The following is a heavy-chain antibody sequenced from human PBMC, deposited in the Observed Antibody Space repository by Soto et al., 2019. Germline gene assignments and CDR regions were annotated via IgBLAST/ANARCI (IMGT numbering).Heavy chain of an antibody. CDR3: GTYSVYSSGWYLHDFDY. CDR1: GGSFSGYY. D-gene: IGHD6-19*01. Sequence: PSETLSLTCAVYGGSFSGYYWRWIRQPPGKGLEWIGEINHSESTNYNPSLKSRVTTSVVTYKSQFSLKLSSVTAADTAVYYCGTYSVYSSGWYLHDFDYWGQGTLVTVTS. V-gene: IGHV4-34*10. CDR2: INHSEST. J-gene: IGHJ4*02.